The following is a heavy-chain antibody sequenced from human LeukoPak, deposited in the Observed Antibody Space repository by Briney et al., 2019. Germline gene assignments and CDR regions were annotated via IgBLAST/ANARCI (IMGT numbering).Heavy chain of an antibody. V-gene: IGHV3-23*01. CDR2: ISGSGGST. CDR3: AKDCSTATCQKPFDY. CDR1: GFIFSSYA. J-gene: IGHJ4*02. Sequence: GGSLRLSCAASGFIFSSYAMSWVRQAPGKGLEWVSGISGSGGSTYYVDSVKGRFTISRDNSKNTLYLQMNSLRAGDTAVYYCAKDCSTATCQKPFDYWGQGTLVTVSS. D-gene: IGHD2-2*01.